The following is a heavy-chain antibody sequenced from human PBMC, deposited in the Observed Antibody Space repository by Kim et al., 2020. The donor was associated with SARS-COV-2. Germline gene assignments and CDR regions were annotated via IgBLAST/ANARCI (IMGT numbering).Heavy chain of an antibody. CDR2: ISGSGDNT. Sequence: GGSLRLSCAASGFTFSTYAMTWVRQAPGKGLECVSGISGSGDNTYYADSVMGRFTISRDKSRNTLYLQMNSLRADDTALYYCARDTFSKNWIEYFHHWGQGTLVTVSS. J-gene: IGHJ1*01. CDR3: ARDTFSKNWIEYFHH. V-gene: IGHV3-23*01. CDR1: GFTFSTYA. D-gene: IGHD3-16*01.